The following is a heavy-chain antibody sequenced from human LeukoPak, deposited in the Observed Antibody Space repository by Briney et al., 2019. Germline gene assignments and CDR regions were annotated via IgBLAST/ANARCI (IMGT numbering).Heavy chain of an antibody. CDR3: VRDLGHSRHYFEY. CDR2: ISQDGSET. V-gene: IGHV3-7*01. CDR1: GFTFNSFF. D-gene: IGHD7-27*01. Sequence: PGGSLRLSCAASGFTFNSFFLNWVRLTPGRELEWLACISQDGSETFYMDSVWGRFTISRDNTKNSLYLQMDSLRAEDTAVYFCVRDLGHSRHYFEYWGQGALVTVSS. J-gene: IGHJ4*02.